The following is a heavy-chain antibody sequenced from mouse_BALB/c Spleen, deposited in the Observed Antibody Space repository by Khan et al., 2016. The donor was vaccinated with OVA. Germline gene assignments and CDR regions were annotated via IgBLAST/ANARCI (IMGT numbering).Heavy chain of an antibody. Sequence: EVQLQESGPGLVKPSQSLSLTCTVTGYSFTSDYVWYWIRPPPGNKLEWVGYISYSGSPSYNPSFKSRISITRDTSKNPFFLQLNSVTTEDTATYYCAKSIMANWGQGTSLTVSS. V-gene: IGHV3-2*02. CDR1: GYSFTSDYV. CDR3: AKSIMAN. CDR2: ISYSGSP. J-gene: IGHJ2*02.